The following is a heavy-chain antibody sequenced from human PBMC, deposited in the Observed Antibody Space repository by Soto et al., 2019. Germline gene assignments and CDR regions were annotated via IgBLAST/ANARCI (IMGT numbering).Heavy chain of an antibody. V-gene: IGHV1-18*01. J-gene: IGHJ5*02. CDR2: ISTYSGDT. CDR1: GYTFFTYD. D-gene: IGHD3-22*01. CDR3: ARVGPWVPYYYDSSPYTFENWFDP. Sequence: ASVKVSCKASGYTFFTYDISWVRQAPGQGLEWMGWISTYSGDTKYAQKFQGRVTMTTDTSTTTAYLELRSLRSDDTAVYYCARVGPWVPYYYDSSPYTFENWFDPWGQGTLVTVSS.